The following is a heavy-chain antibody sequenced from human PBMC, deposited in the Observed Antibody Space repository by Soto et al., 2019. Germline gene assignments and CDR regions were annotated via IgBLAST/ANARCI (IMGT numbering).Heavy chain of an antibody. CDR2: IYHSGST. J-gene: IGHJ4*02. V-gene: IGHV4-38-2*01. Sequence: SETLSLTCAVSGYSISSGYYWGWIRQPPGKGLEWIGSIYHSGSTYYNPSLKSRVTISVDTSKNQFSLKLSSVTAADTAVYYGARVAGSCYFDYWGQGTLVTVSS. D-gene: IGHD2-15*01. CDR3: ARVAGSCYFDY. CDR1: GYSISSGYY.